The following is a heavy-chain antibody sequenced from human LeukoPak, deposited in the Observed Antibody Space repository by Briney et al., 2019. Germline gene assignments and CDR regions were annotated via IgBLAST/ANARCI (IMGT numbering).Heavy chain of an antibody. V-gene: IGHV5-51*01. CDR2: IYPGDSDT. CDR1: GYSFTSYW. J-gene: IGHJ5*01. D-gene: IGHD7-27*01. CDR3: ARRAELGMRYFDF. Sequence: GESLKISCQGSGYSFTSYWIGWVRQMPGKGLEWMGIIYPGDSDTRYSPSFQGQVTISVDKSISTAYLQWSSLKASDTAIYFCARRAELGMRYFDFWGQGALLVVSS.